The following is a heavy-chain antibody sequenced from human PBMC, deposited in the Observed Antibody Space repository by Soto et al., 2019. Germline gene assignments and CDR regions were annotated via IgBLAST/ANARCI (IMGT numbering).Heavy chain of an antibody. CDR3: ATQPNDILTGYYPPVYTDY. CDR2: IYSGGST. J-gene: IGHJ4*02. CDR1: GFTVSSNY. V-gene: IGHV3-53*05. Sequence: PGGSLRLSCAASGFTVSSNYMSWVRQAPGKGLDWDSVIYSGGSTYYADSVKGRFTISRDNSKNTLYLQMNSLSAEDTAVYYCATQPNDILTGYYPPVYTDYWGQGTLVTVSS. D-gene: IGHD3-9*01.